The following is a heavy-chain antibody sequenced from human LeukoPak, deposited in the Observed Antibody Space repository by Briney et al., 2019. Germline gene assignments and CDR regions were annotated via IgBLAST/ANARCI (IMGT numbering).Heavy chain of an antibody. Sequence: GGSLRLSCAASGFTFSNYWMHWVRQAPGKGLVWVSRIYTDGSITNYADSVKGRFTISRDNAKNTLYLQMNSLRGEDTAVYYCARGASNRFDYWGQGTLVTVSS. CDR2: IYTDGSIT. CDR3: ARGASNRFDY. V-gene: IGHV3-74*01. CDR1: GFTFSNYW. D-gene: IGHD1-14*01. J-gene: IGHJ4*02.